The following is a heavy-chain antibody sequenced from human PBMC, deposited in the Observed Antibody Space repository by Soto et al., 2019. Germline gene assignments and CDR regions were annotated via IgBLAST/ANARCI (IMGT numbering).Heavy chain of an antibody. D-gene: IGHD2-21*01. V-gene: IGHV4-30-4*01. CDR2: IYYSGST. CDR3: ARSYPAIGSFDY. J-gene: IGHJ4*02. Sequence: SETLSLTCTVSGGSISSGDYYWSWIRQPPGKGLEWIGYIYYSGSTYYNPSLKSRVTISVDTSKNQCSLKLSSVTAADTAVYYCARSYPAIGSFDYWGQGTLVIVSS. CDR1: GGSISSGDYY.